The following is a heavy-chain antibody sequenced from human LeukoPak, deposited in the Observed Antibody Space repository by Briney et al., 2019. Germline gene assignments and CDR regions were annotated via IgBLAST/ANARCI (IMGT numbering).Heavy chain of an antibody. CDR2: IYSGGST. J-gene: IGHJ4*02. V-gene: IGHV3-53*05. CDR3: ARDRLGGSGYFDY. Sequence: GGSLRLSCAASGFTVSSNYMSWVRQAPGKGLEWVSVIYSGGSTDYADSVKGRFTISRDNSKNTLYLQMNSLRAEDRAVYYCARDRLGGSGYFDYWGQGTLVTVSS. CDR1: GFTVSSNY. D-gene: IGHD3-10*01.